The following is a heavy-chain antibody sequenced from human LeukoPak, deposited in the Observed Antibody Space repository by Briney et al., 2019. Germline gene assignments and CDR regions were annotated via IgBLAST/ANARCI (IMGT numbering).Heavy chain of an antibody. CDR1: GGSINSGSYY. Sequence: PSETLSLTCTVSGGSINSGSYYWSWIRQPAGKGLEWIGRIYTSGSTNYNPSLKSRVTMSVDTSKNQFSLKLSSVTAADTAVYYCARDIDGVSYSSSWYRDYWGQGTLVTVSS. CDR3: ARDIDGVSYSSSWYRDY. D-gene: IGHD6-13*01. CDR2: IYTSGST. J-gene: IGHJ4*02. V-gene: IGHV4-61*02.